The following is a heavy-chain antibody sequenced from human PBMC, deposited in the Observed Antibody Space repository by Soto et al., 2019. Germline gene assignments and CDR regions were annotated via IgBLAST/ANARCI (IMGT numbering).Heavy chain of an antibody. J-gene: IGHJ6*02. Sequence: GGSLRLSCAASGFTFSSYGMHWVRQAPGKGLEWVAVISYDGSNKYYADSVKGRFTISRDNSKNTLYLQMNSLRAEDTAVYYCAKDVYGSGSYSIPKYYYYGMDVWGQGTTVTVSS. D-gene: IGHD3-10*01. CDR1: GFTFSSYG. V-gene: IGHV3-30*18. CDR3: AKDVYGSGSYSIPKYYYYGMDV. CDR2: ISYDGSNK.